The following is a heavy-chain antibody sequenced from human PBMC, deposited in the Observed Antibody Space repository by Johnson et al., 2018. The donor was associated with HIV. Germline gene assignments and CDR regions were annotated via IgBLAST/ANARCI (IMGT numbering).Heavy chain of an antibody. D-gene: IGHD3-10*01. CDR3: AKGREGIKAFDL. J-gene: IGHJ3*01. V-gene: IGHV3-30*04. CDR2: ISYDGSNK. CDR1: GFSFSSYA. Sequence: QVQLVESGGGVVQPGRSLGLSCAASGFSFSSYAMHWVRQAPGKGLEWVAVISYDGSNKYYSESVKGRFTISRDNSKDTLYLQMNSLRAEDTAVYYCAKGREGIKAFDLWGQGTMVTVSS.